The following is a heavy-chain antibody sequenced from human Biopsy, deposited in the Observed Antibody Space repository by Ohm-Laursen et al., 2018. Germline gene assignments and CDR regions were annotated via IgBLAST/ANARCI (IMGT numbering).Heavy chain of an antibody. V-gene: IGHV3-23*01. Sequence: SLRLSCAASGFTFSDYYMSWVRQAPGKGPEWVSTISANGATSYYADSVKGRFTISRDNSKNTLYLQMNSVRADDTAIYYCAKGGSITIFGVVINNCFDPWGQGTRVTASS. D-gene: IGHD3-3*01. CDR2: ISANGATS. CDR1: GFTFSDYY. J-gene: IGHJ5*02. CDR3: AKGGSITIFGVVINNCFDP.